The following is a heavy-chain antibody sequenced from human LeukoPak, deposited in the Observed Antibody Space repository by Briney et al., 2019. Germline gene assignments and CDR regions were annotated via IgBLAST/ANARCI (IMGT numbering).Heavy chain of an antibody. V-gene: IGHV3-7*01. CDR3: LRGDRRDY. CDR1: GFSFSTYW. J-gene: IGHJ4*02. Sequence: SGGSLRLSCETSGFSFSTYWMSWVRQAPGKGLEWVANIRPDGSEKYYVDSVKGRFIISRDNAKDSLYLQMNSLRVEDTAVYYCLRGDRRDYWGQGTLVTVSS. CDR2: IRPDGSEK.